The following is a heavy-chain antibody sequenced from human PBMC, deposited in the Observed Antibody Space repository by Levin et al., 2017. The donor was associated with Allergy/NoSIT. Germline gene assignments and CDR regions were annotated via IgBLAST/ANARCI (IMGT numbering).Heavy chain of an antibody. CDR1: GYTFTGYY. J-gene: IGHJ3*02. V-gene: IGHV1-2*04. D-gene: IGHD3-22*01. CDR2: INPNNGGT. CDR3: ATTRRYYYDTTGPDAFDI. Sequence: ASVKVSCKASGYTFTGYYIHWVRQAPGQGLEWMGWINPNNGGTNYAQKFQGWVTMTRDTSISTTYMELSRLRSDDTAVYYCATTRRYYYDTTGPDAFDIWGQGTMVTVSS.